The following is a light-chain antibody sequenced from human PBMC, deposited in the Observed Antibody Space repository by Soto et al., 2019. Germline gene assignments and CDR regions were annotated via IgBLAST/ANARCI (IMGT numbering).Light chain of an antibody. CDR3: TSYTGSSTLV. Sequence: VLTQPASVSGSPGQSITISCTGTSSDVGGYNYVSWFQQHPGKVPRLIIFEVSNRPSGVSNRFSGSKSGNTASLTISGLQAEDEADYYCTSYTGSSTLVFGGGTKVTVL. J-gene: IGLJ2*01. CDR2: EVS. CDR1: SSDVGGYNY. V-gene: IGLV2-14*01.